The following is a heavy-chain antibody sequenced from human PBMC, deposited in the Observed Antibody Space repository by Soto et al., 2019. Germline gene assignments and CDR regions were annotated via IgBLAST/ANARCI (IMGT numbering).Heavy chain of an antibody. CDR2: IHSSGST. CDR1: GASMNSYH. V-gene: IGHV4-4*07. D-gene: IGHD6-13*01. J-gene: IGHJ5*02. CDR3: ARDQGVAAAGITWFDP. Sequence: ETLSLTCTVSGASMNSYHWSWIRQPAGRGLEWIGHIHSSGSTNYNPSLKSRVTMSVDTSKNQFSLRLMSLTAADTAVYYCARDQGVAAAGITWFDPWGQGSLVTVSS.